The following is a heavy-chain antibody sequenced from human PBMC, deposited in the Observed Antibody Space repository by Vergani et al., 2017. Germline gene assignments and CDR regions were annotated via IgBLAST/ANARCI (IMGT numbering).Heavy chain of an antibody. D-gene: IGHD1-26*01. CDR2: ISGSGGST. J-gene: IGHJ4*02. V-gene: IGHV3-23*01. CDR1: GFTFSSYA. Sequence: EVQLLESGGGLVQPGGSLRLSCAASGFTFSSYAMSWVRQAPGKGLEWVSAISGSGGSTYYADSVKGRFTISRDTSKNTLYLQMNILRAEDTAVYYCAKSRIVGATFDYWGQGTLVTVSS. CDR3: AKSRIVGATFDY.